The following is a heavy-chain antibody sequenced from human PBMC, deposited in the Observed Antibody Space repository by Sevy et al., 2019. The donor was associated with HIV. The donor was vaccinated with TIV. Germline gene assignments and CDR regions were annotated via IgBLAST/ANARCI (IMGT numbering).Heavy chain of an antibody. D-gene: IGHD3-22*01. CDR3: ARNGGAYDTGFDP. CDR1: GFTFSNYE. Sequence: GGSLRLSCAASGFTFSNYEMNWVRQAPGKGLEWVSHITSSGSSIYYADSVKGRFTISRDNAKNSLYLQMNSPRVEDTAVYYCARNGGAYDTGFDPWGQGTLVTVSS. V-gene: IGHV3-48*03. J-gene: IGHJ5*02. CDR2: ITSSGSSI.